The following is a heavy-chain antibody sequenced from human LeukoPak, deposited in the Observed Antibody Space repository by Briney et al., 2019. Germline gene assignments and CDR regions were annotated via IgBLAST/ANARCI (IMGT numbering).Heavy chain of an antibody. Sequence: SVKVSCKASGGTFSSYAISWVRQAPGQGHEWMGGIIPIFGTANYAQKFQGRVTITADESTSTAYMELSSLRSEDTAVYYCASLGWLLHRSYDYWGQGTLVTVSS. J-gene: IGHJ4*02. V-gene: IGHV1-69*01. CDR3: ASLGWLLHRSYDY. D-gene: IGHD3-22*01. CDR1: GGTFSSYA. CDR2: IIPIFGTA.